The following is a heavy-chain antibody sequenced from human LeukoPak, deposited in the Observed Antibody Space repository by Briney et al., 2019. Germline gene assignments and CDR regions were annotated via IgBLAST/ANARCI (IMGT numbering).Heavy chain of an antibody. CDR1: GFTFGTYW. Sequence: GGSLRLSCEASGFTFGTYWMHWIRQAPGKGLVWVSRINTDGSSRMYADSVKGRVTISRDNAEKSLYLQMNSLRVEDTAVYYCKVLTVPDVIQVYGMDVWGQGTTVIVSS. CDR3: KVLTVPDVIQVYGMDV. D-gene: IGHD2-2*01. V-gene: IGHV3-74*03. J-gene: IGHJ6*02. CDR2: INTDGSSR.